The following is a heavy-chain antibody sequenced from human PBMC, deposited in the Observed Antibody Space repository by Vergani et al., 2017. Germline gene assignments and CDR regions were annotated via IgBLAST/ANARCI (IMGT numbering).Heavy chain of an antibody. D-gene: IGHD6-13*01. CDR2: IVVGSGNT. V-gene: IGHV1-58*01. J-gene: IGHJ4*02. Sequence: QLVQSGAEVKKPGTSVTVSCKASGFTFTSSAVQWVRQARGQRLEWIGWIVVGSGNTNYAQKFQERVTITRDMYTSTAYMELSSLRSEDTAVYYCAADLLSYSSSRHIDYWGQGSLVTVSS. CDR3: AADLLSYSSSRHIDY. CDR1: GFTFTSSA.